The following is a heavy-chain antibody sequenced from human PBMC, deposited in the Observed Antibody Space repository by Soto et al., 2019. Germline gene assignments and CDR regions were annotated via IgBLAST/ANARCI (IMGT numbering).Heavy chain of an antibody. V-gene: IGHV1-18*01. Sequence: ASVKVYCKTSGYTFSNYGINWVRQPPGQPLEWLGWISLYSDGTNYAQKFQGRVSMTTDTSTTTAYMELRSLRSDDTAVYYCARVVPGAEAWFGPWGQGTLVTVSS. D-gene: IGHD2-2*01. J-gene: IGHJ5*02. CDR3: ARVVPGAEAWFGP. CDR1: GYTFSNYG. CDR2: ISLYSDGT.